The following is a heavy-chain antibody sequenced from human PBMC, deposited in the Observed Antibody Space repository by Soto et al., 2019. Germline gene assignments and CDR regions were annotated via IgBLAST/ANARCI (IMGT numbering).Heavy chain of an antibody. CDR3: ARESVVVVAATSDAFDI. CDR1: GFTFSSYW. V-gene: IGHV3-7*01. Sequence: LRLSCAASGFTFSSYWMSWVRQAPGKGLEWVANIKQDGSEKYYVDSVKGRFTISRDNAKNSLYLQMNSLRAEDTAVYYCARESVVVVAATSDAFDIWGQGTMVTVSS. D-gene: IGHD2-15*01. J-gene: IGHJ3*02. CDR2: IKQDGSEK.